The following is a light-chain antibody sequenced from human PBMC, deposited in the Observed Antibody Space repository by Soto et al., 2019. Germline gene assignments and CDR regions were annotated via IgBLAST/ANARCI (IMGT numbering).Light chain of an antibody. CDR3: QQYGSSPQT. Sequence: EIVLTQSPGTLSLSPGERATLSCRASQSDSSSYLAWYQQKPGQAPRLLIYGASSRATGIPDRFSGSVSGTDFTLTISRLEPEDFAVYYCQQYGSSPQTFGQGTKVEIK. CDR1: QSDSSSY. J-gene: IGKJ1*01. CDR2: GAS. V-gene: IGKV3-20*01.